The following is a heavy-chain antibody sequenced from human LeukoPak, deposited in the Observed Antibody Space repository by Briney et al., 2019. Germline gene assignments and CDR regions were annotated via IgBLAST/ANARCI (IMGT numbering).Heavy chain of an antibody. CDR3: AKDLRLWYSSRG. D-gene: IGHD6-19*01. V-gene: IGHV3-23*01. Sequence: PGGSLRLSCAASGFTFSSYAMSWVRQASGKGLEWVSAISGSGGSTYYADSVKGRFTISRDNSKNTLYLQMNSLRAEDTAVYYCAKDLRLWYSSRGWGQGTLVTVSS. CDR1: GFTFSSYA. J-gene: IGHJ4*02. CDR2: ISGSGGST.